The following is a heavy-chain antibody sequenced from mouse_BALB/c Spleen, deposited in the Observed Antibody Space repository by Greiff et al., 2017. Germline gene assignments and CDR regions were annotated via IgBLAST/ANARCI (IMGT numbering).Heavy chain of an antibody. V-gene: IGHV1-77*01. D-gene: IGHD1-1*01. CDR2: IYPGSGNT. Sequence: VQLQQSGAELARPGASVKLSCKASGYTFTDYYINWVKQRTGQGLEWIGEIYPGSGNTYYNQKFKDKATLTADKSSSTAYMQLSSLTSEDSAVYYCARDLYYYGARDYWGQGTSVTVSS. J-gene: IGHJ4*01. CDR1: GYTFTDYY. CDR3: ARDLYYYGARDY.